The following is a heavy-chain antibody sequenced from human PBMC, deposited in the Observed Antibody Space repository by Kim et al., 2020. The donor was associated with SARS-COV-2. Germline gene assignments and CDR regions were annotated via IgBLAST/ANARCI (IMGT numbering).Heavy chain of an antibody. Sequence: SETLSLTWTVSGGSISSYYWSWIRQPPGKGLEWIGYIDYSGSTNYNPSLKSRVTISVDTSKNQFSLKLSSVTAADTAVYYCARDFSYYYDSSGQPGWFDPWGQGTLVTVSS. CDR1: GGSISSYY. J-gene: IGHJ5*02. CDR2: IDYSGST. D-gene: IGHD3-22*01. V-gene: IGHV4-59*01. CDR3: ARDFSYYYDSSGQPGWFDP.